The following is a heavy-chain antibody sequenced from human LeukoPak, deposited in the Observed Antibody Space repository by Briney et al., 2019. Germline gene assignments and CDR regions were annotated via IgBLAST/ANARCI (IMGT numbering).Heavy chain of an antibody. V-gene: IGHV3-49*04. D-gene: IGHD1-26*01. CDR1: GFTFKNYA. J-gene: IGHJ4*02. CDR3: TRGRRATHDY. CDR2: IRSKAYGGTT. Sequence: GGSLRLSCAPSGFTFKNYAMNWVRQAPGKGLEWVGFIRSKAYGGTTEYAASVKGRFTISRDDSKSIAYLQMNSLKTEDTAVYYCTRGRRATHDYWGQGTLVTVSS.